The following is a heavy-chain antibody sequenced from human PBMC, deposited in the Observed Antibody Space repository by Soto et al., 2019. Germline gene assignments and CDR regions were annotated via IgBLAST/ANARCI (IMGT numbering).Heavy chain of an antibody. J-gene: IGHJ6*02. D-gene: IGHD3-16*01. V-gene: IGHV1-69*06. Sequence: QVQLVQSGAEVKKPGSSVKVSCKASGGTFSSYAISWVRQAPGQGLEWMGGIIPIFGTANYAQKFQGRVTITADKSTSTAYMELSSLTSEDTAVYYCARALGNLRDPYYGMDVWGQGTTVTVSS. CDR3: ARALGNLRDPYYGMDV. CDR2: IIPIFGTA. CDR1: GGTFSSYA.